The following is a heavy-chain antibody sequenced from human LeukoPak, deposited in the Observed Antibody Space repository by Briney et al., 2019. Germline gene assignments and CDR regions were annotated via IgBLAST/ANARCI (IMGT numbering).Heavy chain of an antibody. D-gene: IGHD2-2*01. CDR1: GFTFSSYA. CDR3: ARDDCSSTSCYGGFDY. V-gene: IGHV3-30*04. J-gene: IGHJ4*02. Sequence: GGSLRLSCAASGFTFSSYAMHWVRQAPGKGLEWVAVISYDGSNKYYADSVKGRFTISRDNFKNTLYLQMNSLRAEDTAVYYCARDDCSSTSCYGGFDYWGQGTLVTVSS. CDR2: ISYDGSNK.